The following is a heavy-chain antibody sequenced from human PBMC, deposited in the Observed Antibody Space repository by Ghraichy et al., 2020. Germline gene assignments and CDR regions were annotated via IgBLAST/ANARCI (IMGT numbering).Heavy chain of an antibody. CDR2: IYWDDDK. Sequence: PTLVKPTQTLTLTCTFSGFSLSTSGVGVGWIRQPPGKALEWLTLIYWDDDKRYSPSLKSRLTITKDTSKNQVVLTMTNVDPVDTATYYCARLYSGTYLDAFDIWGQGTVVTVSS. V-gene: IGHV2-5*02. D-gene: IGHD1-26*01. CDR3: ARLYSGTYLDAFDI. J-gene: IGHJ3*02. CDR1: GFSLSTSGVG.